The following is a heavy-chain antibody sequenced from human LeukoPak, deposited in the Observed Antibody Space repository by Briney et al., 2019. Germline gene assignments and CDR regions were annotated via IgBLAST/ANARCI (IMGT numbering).Heavy chain of an antibody. CDR3: ARDGQVAVITPFDY. V-gene: IGHV3-21*01. Sequence: GGSLRLSCAASGFTFSSYSMNWVRQAPGKGLEWVSSISSSSSYIYYADSVKGRFTISRDNAKNSLYLQMNSLRAEDTAVYYCARDGQVAVITPFDYWGQGTLVTVSS. D-gene: IGHD3-22*01. CDR2: ISSSSSYI. J-gene: IGHJ4*02. CDR1: GFTFSSYS.